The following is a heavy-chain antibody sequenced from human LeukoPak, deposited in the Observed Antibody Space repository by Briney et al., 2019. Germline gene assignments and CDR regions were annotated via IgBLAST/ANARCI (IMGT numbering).Heavy chain of an antibody. CDR3: AKNLSSAGSPDGMDA. J-gene: IGHJ6*04. Sequence: PGGSLRLSCAASGFTFSSYGMHWVRQAPGKGLEWVAVISYDGSNKYYADSVKGRFTISRDNSKNTLYLQMNSLRAEDTAVYYWAKNLSSAGSPDGMDAWGKGTRSPSPQ. D-gene: IGHD6-19*01. V-gene: IGHV3-30*18. CDR1: GFTFSSYG. CDR2: ISYDGSNK.